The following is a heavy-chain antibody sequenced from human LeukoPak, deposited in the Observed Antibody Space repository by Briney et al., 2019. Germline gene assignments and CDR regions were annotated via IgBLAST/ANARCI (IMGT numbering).Heavy chain of an antibody. CDR1: GYTFTTYY. CDR3: AREAGTLGH. J-gene: IGHJ4*02. Sequence: ASVRVSCKASGYTFTTYYMHWVRQAPGQGLEWMGIINPSGGSTRYAQKFQGRVTVTSDTSTNTVSMELSSLRSEDTAVYYCAREAGTLGHWGQGTLVTVSS. D-gene: IGHD6-13*01. V-gene: IGHV1-46*01. CDR2: INPSGGST.